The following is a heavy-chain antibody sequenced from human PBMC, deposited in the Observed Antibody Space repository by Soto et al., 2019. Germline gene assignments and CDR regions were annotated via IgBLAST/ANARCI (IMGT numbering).Heavy chain of an antibody. D-gene: IGHD3-10*01. V-gene: IGHV4-30-4*01. CDR2: IYYSGST. J-gene: IGHJ6*02. CDR1: GRSISSVNYY. CDR3: ARDPNYYGSTMDV. Sequence: TLSLTCTVSGRSISSVNYYWSWIRQPPGKGLEWIGYIYYSGSTYYTPSLKSRITISVDTSKNQFSLKLSSVTAADTAGYYCARDPNYYGSTMDVWGQGTTVTVSS.